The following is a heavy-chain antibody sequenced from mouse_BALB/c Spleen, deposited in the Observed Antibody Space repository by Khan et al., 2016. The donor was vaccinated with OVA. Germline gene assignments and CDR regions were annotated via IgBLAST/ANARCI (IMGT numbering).Heavy chain of an antibody. D-gene: IGHD1-1*01. Sequence: EVELVESGPELMKPGTSVKISCKASGYSFTGYFMNWVMQSHGKSLEWIGRINPHIGKTFYNQKFKGKATLTVDESSSTAHMELRSLASEDSAVYYCARKNGSDFDYWGQGTTLTVSS. CDR2: INPHIGKT. J-gene: IGHJ2*01. V-gene: IGHV1-20*02. CDR1: GYSFTGYF. CDR3: ARKNGSDFDY.